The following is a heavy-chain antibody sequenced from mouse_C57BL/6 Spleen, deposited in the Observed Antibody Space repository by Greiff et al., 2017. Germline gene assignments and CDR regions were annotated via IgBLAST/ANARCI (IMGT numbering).Heavy chain of an antibody. V-gene: IGHV1-80*01. J-gene: IGHJ2*01. D-gene: IGHD2-4*01. CDR1: GYAFSSYW. Sequence: QVQLQQSGAELVKPGASVKISCKASGYAFSSYWMNWVKQRPGKGLEWIGQIYPGDGDTNYNGKFKGKATLTADKSSSTAYMQLSSLTSEDSAVYFCARWGDYEEYYFDYWGQGTPLTVSS. CDR3: ARWGDYEEYYFDY. CDR2: IYPGDGDT.